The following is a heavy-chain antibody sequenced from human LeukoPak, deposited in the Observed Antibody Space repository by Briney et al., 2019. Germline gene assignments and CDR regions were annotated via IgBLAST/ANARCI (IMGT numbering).Heavy chain of an antibody. V-gene: IGHV3-43*02. CDR1: GFTFHDYS. Sequence: GGSLRLSCAASGFTFHDYSMHWVRHTPGKGLEWVSVISGDGVTTHYADSVKGRFTISRDNSKDSLYLQMDSLRAEDTAVYFCAKGVNTVSFTFDYWGQGTLVTVSS. J-gene: IGHJ4*02. D-gene: IGHD3-22*01. CDR2: ISGDGVTT. CDR3: AKGVNTVSFTFDY.